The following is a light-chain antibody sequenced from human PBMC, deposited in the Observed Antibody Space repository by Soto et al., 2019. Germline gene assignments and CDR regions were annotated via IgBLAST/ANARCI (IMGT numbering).Light chain of an antibody. CDR3: SSYTNINTRACV. J-gene: IGLJ1*01. V-gene: IGLV2-14*01. CDR2: AVS. CDR1: ASDVGGYNY. Sequence: QSVLTQPASVSGSPGQSITISCTGTASDVGGYNYVSWYQQHPGKAPKLMIHAVSNRPSGISSRFSGSKSGNTASLTISGLQAEDEAEYYCSSYTNINTRACVFGTGTKVTV.